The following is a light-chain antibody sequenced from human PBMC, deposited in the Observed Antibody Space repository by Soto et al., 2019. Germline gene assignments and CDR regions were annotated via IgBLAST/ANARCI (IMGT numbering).Light chain of an antibody. CDR3: QQYDSYSYT. J-gene: IGKJ2*01. V-gene: IGKV1-5*01. CDR1: QSISSW. CDR2: DAS. Sequence: DIQMTQSPSTLSASVGDRVTITSRASQSISSWLAWYQQTPGKAPKLLIYDASSLESGVPSRFSGSGSGTEFTLTISSLQPDDFATYYCQQYDSYSYTFGQGTKLEIK.